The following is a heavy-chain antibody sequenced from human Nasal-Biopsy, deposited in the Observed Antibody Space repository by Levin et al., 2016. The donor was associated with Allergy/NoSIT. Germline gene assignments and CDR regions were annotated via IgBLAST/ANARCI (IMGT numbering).Heavy chain of an antibody. CDR3: ARVESGD. CDR2: IYIGGDT. Sequence: GGSLRLSCVASGFSIETNYMNWVRQAPGKGLEWVAVIYIGGDTYYADSVKGRFTISRDDSRNTLFLQMDSLRAEDTAVYFCARVESGDWGQGTLVTVSS. V-gene: IGHV3-53*01. D-gene: IGHD3-10*01. CDR1: GFSIETNY. J-gene: IGHJ4*02.